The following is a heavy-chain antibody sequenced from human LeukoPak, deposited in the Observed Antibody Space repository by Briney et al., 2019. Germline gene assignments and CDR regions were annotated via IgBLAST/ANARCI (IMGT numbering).Heavy chain of an antibody. D-gene: IGHD6-6*01. CDR2: INPNSGGT. J-gene: IGHJ4*02. CDR3: ARSLRRYSSSSNDY. CDR1: GYTFTGYY. V-gene: IGHV1-2*02. Sequence: GASVKVSCKASGYTFTGYYMHWVRQAPGQGLEWMGWINPNSGGTNYAQKFQGRVTMTRDTSISTAYMELSRLRSDDTAVYYCARSLRRYSSSSNDYWGQGTLVTVSS.